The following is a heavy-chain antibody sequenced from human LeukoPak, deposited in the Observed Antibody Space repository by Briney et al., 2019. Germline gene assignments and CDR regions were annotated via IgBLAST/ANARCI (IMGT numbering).Heavy chain of an antibody. CDR2: IYYSGST. V-gene: IGHV4-39*01. CDR1: GGSISSSSYY. J-gene: IGHJ6*03. Sequence: WETLSLTCTVSGGSISSSSYYWGWIRQPPGKGLEWIGSIYYSGSTYYNPFLKSRVTISVDTSKNQFSLKLSSVTAADTAVYYCARQPDYYFWSAHYYYYYMDVWGKGNTVTVSS. CDR3: ARQPDYYFWSAHYYYYYMDV. D-gene: IGHD3-3*01.